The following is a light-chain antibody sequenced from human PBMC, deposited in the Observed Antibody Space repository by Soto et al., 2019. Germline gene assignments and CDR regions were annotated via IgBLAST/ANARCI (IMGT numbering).Light chain of an antibody. Sequence: EIVLTQSPGTLSLSPGERATLSCRACQSVSSSYLAWYQQKPGQAPRLLIYGASSRATGIPDRFSGSGSGTDFTLSICRLEPEDFAVYYCQQYGRPYVTFGQGTKV. V-gene: IGKV3-20*01. J-gene: IGKJ1*01. CDR1: QSVSSSY. CDR2: GAS. CDR3: QQYGRPYVT.